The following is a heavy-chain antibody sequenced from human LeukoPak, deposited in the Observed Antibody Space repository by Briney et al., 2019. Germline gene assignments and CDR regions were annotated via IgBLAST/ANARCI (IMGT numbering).Heavy chain of an antibody. CDR2: INSDGSST. Sequence: PSGGSLRLSCAASGFTFSSYWMHWVRQAPGKGLVWVSRINSDGSSTNYADSVRGRFTISRDNAKNTLYLQMNSLRAEDTAVYYCTRGLAAVYYYYYYMDVWGKGTTVTVSS. V-gene: IGHV3-74*01. CDR1: GFTFSSYW. J-gene: IGHJ6*03. CDR3: TRGLAAVYYYYYYMDV. D-gene: IGHD6-13*01.